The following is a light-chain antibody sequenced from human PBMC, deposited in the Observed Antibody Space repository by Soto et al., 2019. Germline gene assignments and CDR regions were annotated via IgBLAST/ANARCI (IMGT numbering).Light chain of an antibody. CDR1: QTISNW. V-gene: IGKV1-5*01. J-gene: IGKJ1*01. CDR3: QQYNNYWT. Sequence: DIQLTQSPSTLSASVGDRVTITCRASQTISNWLAWYQQKPGKAPKLLIYDASSLESRVPSRFSGSGSATEFTLTISSLQPDDFATYYCQQYNNYWTFGQGTKVDIK. CDR2: DAS.